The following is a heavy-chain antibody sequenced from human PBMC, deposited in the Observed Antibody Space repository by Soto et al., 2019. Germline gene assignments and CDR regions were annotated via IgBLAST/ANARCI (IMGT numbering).Heavy chain of an antibody. J-gene: IGHJ4*02. CDR2: IYHSGST. CDR3: ARGKGSMVRGVQADY. V-gene: IGHV4-30-2*01. D-gene: IGHD3-10*01. Sequence: TLSLTCAVAGGCIISGGYSWSWIRQPPGKGLEWIGYIYHSGSTYYNPSLKSRVTISVDRSKNQFSLKLSSVTAADTAVYYCARGKGSMVRGVQADYWGQ. CDR1: GGCIISGGYS.